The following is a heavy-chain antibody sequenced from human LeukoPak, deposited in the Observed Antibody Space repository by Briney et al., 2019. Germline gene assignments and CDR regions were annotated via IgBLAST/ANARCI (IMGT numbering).Heavy chain of an antibody. V-gene: IGHV4-4*07. CDR3: ARDDPYYDILTGYYENYYYYYMDV. Sequence: SETLSLTCIVSGGSISSYYWSWIRQPAGKGLEWIGRIYTSGSTNYNPSLKSRVTMSVDTSKNQFSLKLSSVTAADTAVYYCARDDPYYDILTGYYENYYYYYMDVWGKGTTVTVSS. J-gene: IGHJ6*03. CDR1: GGSISSYY. D-gene: IGHD3-9*01. CDR2: IYTSGST.